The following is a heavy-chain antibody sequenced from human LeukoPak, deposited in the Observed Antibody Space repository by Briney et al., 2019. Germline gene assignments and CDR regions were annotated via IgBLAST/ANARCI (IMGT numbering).Heavy chain of an antibody. D-gene: IGHD6-13*01. V-gene: IGHV3-30*18. J-gene: IGHJ4*02. Sequence: GGSLRLSCAASGFTFSDSGMHWVRQAPGKGLEWVAIISFDGSRRFYADSVSGRFTVSRDNSKNTLYLQMNSLRAEDTAVYYCAKVWASAAGTFDYWGQGTLVTVSS. CDR2: ISFDGSRR. CDR3: AKVWASAAGTFDY. CDR1: GFTFSDSG.